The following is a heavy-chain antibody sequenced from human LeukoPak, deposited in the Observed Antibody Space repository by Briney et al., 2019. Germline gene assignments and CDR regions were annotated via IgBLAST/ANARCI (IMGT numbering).Heavy chain of an antibody. CDR2: ISYDGSNK. V-gene: IGHV3-30*04. Sequence: GGSLRLSCAASGFTGSSYAMHLVRQASGKGLEWVAVISYDGSNKYYADSVKGRFTISRDNSKTTLYLQMNSLRAEDMAVYYCARDWQYYDSSGYFDSWGQGTLVTVSS. CDR1: GFTGSSYA. D-gene: IGHD3-22*01. J-gene: IGHJ4*02. CDR3: ARDWQYYDSSGYFDS.